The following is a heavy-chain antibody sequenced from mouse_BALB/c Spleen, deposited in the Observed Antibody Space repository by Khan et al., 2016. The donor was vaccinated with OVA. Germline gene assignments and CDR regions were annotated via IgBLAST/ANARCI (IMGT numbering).Heavy chain of an antibody. J-gene: IGHJ3*01. CDR3: ARDYWFAY. CDR2: ISSGDST. Sequence: EVELVESGGGLVKPGGSLKLSCAASGFTFSNYAMSCVRQSPEKRLEWVASISSGDSTYYPDSVKGRFTISRDNARNILYLQMSSLRSEDTAMYYCARDYWFAYWGQGTLVTVSA. CDR1: GFTFSNYA. V-gene: IGHV5-6-5*01.